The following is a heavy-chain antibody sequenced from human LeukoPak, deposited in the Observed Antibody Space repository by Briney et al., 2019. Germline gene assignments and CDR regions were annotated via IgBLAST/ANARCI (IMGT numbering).Heavy chain of an antibody. CDR1: GGSISSSSYY. J-gene: IGHJ4*02. CDR2: IYYSGST. D-gene: IGHD6-19*01. V-gene: IGHV4-39*01. CDR3: ARRPGIAVAEYYFDY. Sequence: SETLSLTCTVSGGSISSSSYYWGWIRQPPGKGLEWIGSIYYSGSTYYNPSLKSRVTISVDTSKNQFSLKLSSVTAADTAVYYCARRPGIAVAEYYFDYWGRGTLVTVSS.